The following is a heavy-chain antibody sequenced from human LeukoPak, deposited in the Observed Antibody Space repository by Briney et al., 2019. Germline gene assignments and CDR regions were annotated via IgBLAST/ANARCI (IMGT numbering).Heavy chain of an antibody. CDR1: GFTSSNHA. CDR2: ISGRGDST. D-gene: IGHD2-2*01. Sequence: GGSLRLSCAGSGFTSSNHAMSWVRQAPGKGLEWVSAISGRGDSTYYADSVKGRFTISRDNSKNTLSLQMSSLRPEDTAVYYCAKSDCTYITCYVLDYWAREPRSPSPQ. CDR3: AKSDCTYITCYVLDY. V-gene: IGHV3-23*01. J-gene: IGHJ4*02.